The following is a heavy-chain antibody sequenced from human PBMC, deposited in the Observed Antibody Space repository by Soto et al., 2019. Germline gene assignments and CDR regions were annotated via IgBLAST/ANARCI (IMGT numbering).Heavy chain of an antibody. Sequence: ASVKVSCKASGYTFTSYAMHWVRQAPGQRLEWMGWINAGNGNTKYSQKFQGRVTITRDTSASTAYMELSSLRSEDTAVYYCARGTRSKYQLLSGWFDPWGQGTLVTVSS. CDR3: ARGTRSKYQLLSGWFDP. V-gene: IGHV1-3*01. CDR2: INAGNGNT. CDR1: GYTFTSYA. J-gene: IGHJ5*02. D-gene: IGHD2-2*01.